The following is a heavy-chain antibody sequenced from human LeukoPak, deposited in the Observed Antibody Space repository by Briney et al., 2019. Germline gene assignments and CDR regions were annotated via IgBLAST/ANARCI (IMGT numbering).Heavy chain of an antibody. J-gene: IGHJ4*02. Sequence: PGRSLRLSCTGFGFTFGDYAMSWLRQAPGKGLEWAGFIRSKAYVGTTEYAASVKGRFTISRDDSNSIAYLQMNSLKTEDTAMYYCSRGSYDYWRKAFFDYWGQRTLVTVSS. CDR3: SRGSYDYWRKAFFDY. D-gene: IGHD5-12*01. CDR2: IRSKAYVGTT. V-gene: IGHV3-49*03. CDR1: GFTFGDYA.